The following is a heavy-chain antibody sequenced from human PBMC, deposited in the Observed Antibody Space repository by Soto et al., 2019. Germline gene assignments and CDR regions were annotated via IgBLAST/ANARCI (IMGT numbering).Heavy chain of an antibody. V-gene: IGHV3-74*01. CDR1: GFTFNSYW. CDR3: AKGRGQNWNFDY. CDR2: INGDGSSA. D-gene: IGHD3-10*01. J-gene: IGHJ4*02. Sequence: EVQLVESGGGLVQPGGSLRLSCAASGFTFNSYWMHWVRQAPGKGLVWVSRINGDGSSADYADSVKGRFTVSRDNAKNTQYLQMNSLRAEDTAAYYCAKGRGQNWNFDYWGQGTLVTVSP.